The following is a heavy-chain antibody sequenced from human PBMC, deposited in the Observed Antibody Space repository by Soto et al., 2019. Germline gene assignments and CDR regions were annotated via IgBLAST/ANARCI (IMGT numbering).Heavy chain of an antibody. J-gene: IGHJ6*01. V-gene: IGHV3-11*01. CDR3: ARVIVGAHWGMDV. Sequence: QVQLVESGGGLVRPGGSLRLSCAASGFTFSDYYMSWIRQAPGKGLERVSYISSSGSSVYYADSVKGRFTISRDNAKNSPYLQMNSLRAEDAAVYYCARVIVGAHWGMDVWGQGTTVTVSS. D-gene: IGHD1-26*01. CDR2: ISSSGSSV. CDR1: GFTFSDYY.